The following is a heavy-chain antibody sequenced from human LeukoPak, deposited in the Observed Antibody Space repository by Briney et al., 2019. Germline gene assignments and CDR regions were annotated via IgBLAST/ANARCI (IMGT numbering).Heavy chain of an antibody. Sequence: GGSLRLSCAASKFTFSSFGMHWVRQAPGKGLEWVAIISYDGSNKYYADSVKGRFTISRDNPKNTLYLQMNSLRAEDTAVYYCARGGIYYCSGGYCYHMDVWGQGTTVTVSS. CDR3: ARGGIYYCSGGYCYHMDV. V-gene: IGHV3-30*03. J-gene: IGHJ6*02. D-gene: IGHD2-15*01. CDR1: KFTFSSFG. CDR2: ISYDGSNK.